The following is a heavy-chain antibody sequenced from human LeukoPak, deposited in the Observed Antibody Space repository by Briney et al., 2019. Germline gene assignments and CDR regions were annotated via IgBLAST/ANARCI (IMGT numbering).Heavy chain of an antibody. Sequence: ASVKVSCKASGYSFTGYYMHWVRQAPGQGPECMGWINPNSGGTNYAQKFQGRVTMTRDTSISTAYMELSRLTSDDTAVYFCARAPFDYVWGSYRSKLYFDYWGQGTLVTVSS. CDR1: GYSFTGYY. J-gene: IGHJ4*02. D-gene: IGHD3-16*02. CDR3: ARAPFDYVWGSYRSKLYFDY. V-gene: IGHV1-2*02. CDR2: INPNSGGT.